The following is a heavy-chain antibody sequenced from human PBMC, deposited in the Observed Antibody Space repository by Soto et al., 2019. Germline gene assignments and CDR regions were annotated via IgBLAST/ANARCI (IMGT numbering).Heavy chain of an antibody. CDR3: ARAITMVRGVIEPYYYYYYGMDV. J-gene: IGHJ6*02. V-gene: IGHV1-8*01. CDR1: GYTFTSYD. CDR2: MNPNSGNT. Sequence: ASVKVSCKASGYTFTSYDINWVRQATGQGLEWMRWMNPNSGNTGYAQKFQGRVTMTRNTSISTAYMELSSLRSEDTAVYYCARAITMVRGVIEPYYYYYYGMDVWGQGTTVTVSS. D-gene: IGHD3-10*01.